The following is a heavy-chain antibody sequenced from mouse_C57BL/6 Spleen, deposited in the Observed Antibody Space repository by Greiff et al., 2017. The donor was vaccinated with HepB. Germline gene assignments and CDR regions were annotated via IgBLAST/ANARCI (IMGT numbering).Heavy chain of an antibody. CDR2: INPSNGGT. CDR3: AGGGGSGRGFDD. CDR1: GYTFTSYW. D-gene: IGHD3-2*02. J-gene: IGHJ2*01. V-gene: IGHV1-53*01. Sequence: QVQLQQPGTELVKPGASVKLSCKASGYTFTSYWMHWVKQRPGQGLEWIGNINPSNGGTNYNEKFKSKATLTVDKSSSTAYMQLSSLTSEESAVYYCAGGGGSGRGFDDWGQGTTLTVSS.